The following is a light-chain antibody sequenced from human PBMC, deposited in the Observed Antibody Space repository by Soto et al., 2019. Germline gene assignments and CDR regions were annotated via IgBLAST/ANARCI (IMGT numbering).Light chain of an antibody. CDR1: QSVSSN. CDR3: QQYNNWLWT. V-gene: IGKV3-15*01. J-gene: IGKJ1*01. Sequence: EIVMTQSPATLSVSPGERATLSCRASQSVSSNLAWYQQKPGQAPRLLIYGTSTRATGIPARFSGSGSGTEFTLTISSLQSVDFAVYYCQQYNNWLWTFGQGTKVEIK. CDR2: GTS.